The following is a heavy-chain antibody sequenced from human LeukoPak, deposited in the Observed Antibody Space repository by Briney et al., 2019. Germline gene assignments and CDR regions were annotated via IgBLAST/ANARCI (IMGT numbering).Heavy chain of an antibody. CDR2: IYDDGST. CDR1: GGSISSHY. J-gene: IGHJ5*02. D-gene: IGHD1-26*01. CDR3: ARGSTGSFGP. V-gene: IGHV4-59*11. Sequence: SETLSLTCTVSGGSISSHYWSWIRQSPGRGLEWIGYIYDDGSTDCNPSLKSRVTMSVDTSKNQFSLKLTSVTAADTAVYYCARGSTGSFGPRGQGTLVTVSS.